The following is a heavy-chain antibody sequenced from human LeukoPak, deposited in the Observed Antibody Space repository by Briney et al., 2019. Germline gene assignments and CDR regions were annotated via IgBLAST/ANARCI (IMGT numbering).Heavy chain of an antibody. CDR2: ITSPVGHI. D-gene: IGHD6-19*01. J-gene: IGHJ4*02. CDR1: GFTFSTYS. Sequence: GGSLRLSCAASGFTFSTYSMNWVRQAPEKGLEWVSSITSPVGHIYYADSLKGRITISRDNARSSLYLQMNSLRAEDTAVYYCATDGRSSGWYGFDYWGQGTLVTVSS. CDR3: ATDGRSSGWYGFDY. V-gene: IGHV3-21*01.